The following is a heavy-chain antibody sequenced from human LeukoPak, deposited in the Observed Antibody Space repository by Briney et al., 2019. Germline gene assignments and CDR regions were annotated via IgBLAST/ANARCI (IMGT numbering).Heavy chain of an antibody. CDR3: ARDPTNTSGRYAYFDY. CDR1: GFPFTHHG. D-gene: IGHD6-19*01. V-gene: IGHV1-18*01. CDR2: ISGYNGDT. J-gene: IGHJ4*02. Sequence: ASVKVSCKASGFPFTHHGITWVRQAPGQGREWMGWISGYNGDTNYAQKFQGRVTLTTDTSTSTAYMDLRSLRSDDTAVYYCARDPTNTSGRYAYFDYWGQGTLVTVSS.